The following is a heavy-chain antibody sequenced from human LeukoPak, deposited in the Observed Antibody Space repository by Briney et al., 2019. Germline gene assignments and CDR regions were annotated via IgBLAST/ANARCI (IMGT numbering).Heavy chain of an antibody. D-gene: IGHD4-17*01. CDR1: GGSLSGYY. V-gene: IGHV4-34*01. CDR2: INHSGST. CDR3: ATDYGDTSGFDY. Sequence: SETLSLTCAVYGGSLSGYYWSWIRQPPGKGLEWIGEINHSGSTNYNPSLKSRVTISVDTSKNQFSLKLSSVTAADTAVYYCATDYGDTSGFDYWGQGALVTVFS. J-gene: IGHJ4*02.